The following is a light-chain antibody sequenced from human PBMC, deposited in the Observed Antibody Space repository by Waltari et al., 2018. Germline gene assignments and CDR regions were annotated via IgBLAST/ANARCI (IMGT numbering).Light chain of an antibody. CDR3: QQRSNPPAYT. V-gene: IGKV3-11*01. J-gene: IGKJ2*01. CDR1: QSIGSS. CDR2: DAS. Sequence: TVLTQSPATLSLSPGERATLSCRASQSIGSSLAGYQQKPGQPPRLLMFDASIRATGIPARVSGSGSGTDFTLTISSRESEDLAVYYCQQRSNPPAYTFGQGTKVEIK.